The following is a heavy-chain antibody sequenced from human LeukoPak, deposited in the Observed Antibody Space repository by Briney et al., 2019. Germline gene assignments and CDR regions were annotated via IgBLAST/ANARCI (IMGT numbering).Heavy chain of an antibody. D-gene: IGHD2-15*01. CDR2: INHSGST. J-gene: IGHJ4*02. CDR3: ARSRGYCSGGSCYYFDY. CDR1: GGSFSGYY. V-gene: IGHV4-34*01. Sequence: SETLSLTCAVYGGSFSGYYWSWIRQPTGKGLEWIGEINHSGSTNYNPSLKSRVTISVDTSKNQFSLKLSSVTAADTAVYYCARSRGYCSGGSCYYFDYWGQGTLVTVSS.